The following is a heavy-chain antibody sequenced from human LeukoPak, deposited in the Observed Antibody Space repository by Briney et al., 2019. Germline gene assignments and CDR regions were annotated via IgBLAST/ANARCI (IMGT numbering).Heavy chain of an antibody. Sequence: GASVKVSCKASGYTFTGYHMHWVRQAPGQGLEWMGWINPNSGGTNYAQKFQGRVTMTRDTSISTAYMELSRLRSDDTAVYYCARDFEYYGGNMAIDYWGQGTLVTVSS. CDR3: ARDFEYYGGNMAIDY. V-gene: IGHV1-2*02. CDR2: INPNSGGT. CDR1: GYTFTGYH. D-gene: IGHD4-23*01. J-gene: IGHJ4*02.